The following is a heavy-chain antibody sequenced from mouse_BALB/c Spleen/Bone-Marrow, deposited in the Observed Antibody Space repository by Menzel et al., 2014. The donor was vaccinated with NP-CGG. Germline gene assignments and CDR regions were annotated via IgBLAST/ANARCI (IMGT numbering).Heavy chain of an antibody. J-gene: IGHJ1*01. CDR2: IDPANDNN. Sequence: EVLLVESAAELVKPGASVQLPCTASGFNIKDTYMHWVKQWPEQGLEWIGRIDPANDNNKYDPKFQGKATITTDTYSNTAYLQLSSLASEDTAVYYCTRFFGGHGCWYFDVWGAGTTVTVSS. CDR1: GFNIKDTY. D-gene: IGHD1-1*02. CDR3: TRFFGGHGCWYFDV. V-gene: IGHV14-3*02.